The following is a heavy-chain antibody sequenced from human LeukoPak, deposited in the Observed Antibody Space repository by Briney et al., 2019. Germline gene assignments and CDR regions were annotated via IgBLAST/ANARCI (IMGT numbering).Heavy chain of an antibody. J-gene: IGHJ3*02. V-gene: IGHV4-61*02. CDR3: ARLSLPATVGAFDI. CDR2: INTSGST. D-gene: IGHD2-2*01. Sequence: SETLPLTCTVSGGSISSGSYFWSWIRQPAGKGLEWIVRINTSGSTNYNPSLKSRVTMSVDTSKNQFSLKLNSVTAAETAVYYCARLSLPATVGAFDIWGQGTMVTVSS. CDR1: GGSISSGSYF.